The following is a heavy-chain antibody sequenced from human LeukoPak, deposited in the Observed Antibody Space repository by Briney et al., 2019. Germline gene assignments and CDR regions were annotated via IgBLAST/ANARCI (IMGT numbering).Heavy chain of an antibody. Sequence: GRSLRLSCAASGFTFSSYGMHWVRQAPGKGLEWVAVISYDGSNKYYADSVKGRFTISRDNSKNTLYLQMNSLRAGDTAVYYCAKDLEQWLATGGVDYWGQGTLVTVSS. J-gene: IGHJ4*02. CDR2: ISYDGSNK. CDR1: GFTFSSYG. D-gene: IGHD6-19*01. V-gene: IGHV3-30*18. CDR3: AKDLEQWLATGGVDY.